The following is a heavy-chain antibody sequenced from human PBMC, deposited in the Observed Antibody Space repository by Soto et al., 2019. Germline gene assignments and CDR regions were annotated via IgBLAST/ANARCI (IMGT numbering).Heavy chain of an antibody. V-gene: IGHV3-23*01. J-gene: IGHJ5*02. CDR2: ISASGAAT. D-gene: IGHD6-13*01. CDR1: EFTFSNYA. Sequence: EVQLLESGGGLVQPGGSLRLSCTASEFTFSNYAMSWVRQAPGKGLEWVSAISASGAATYYVDSVKGRFTISRDNSKNTLYVQMNSLRAEDTAVYYCAKDPSSYRPILPDPWGQGTLVTVSS. CDR3: AKDPSSYRPILPDP.